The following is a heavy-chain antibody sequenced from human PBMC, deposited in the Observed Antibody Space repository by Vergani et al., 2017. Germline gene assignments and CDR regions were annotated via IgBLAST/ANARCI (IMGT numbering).Heavy chain of an antibody. D-gene: IGHD3-22*01. CDR1: GATFSSYA. J-gene: IGHJ6*02. V-gene: IGHV1-69*13. Sequence: QVQLVQSGAEVKKPGSSVKVSCKASGATFSSYAISWVRQAPGQGLEWMGRIIPIFGTANYAQKFQGRVTITADESTSTAYMELSSLRSEDTAVYYCARVVVITKGYYYYGMDVWGQGTTVTVSS. CDR3: ARVVVITKGYYYYGMDV. CDR2: IIPIFGTA.